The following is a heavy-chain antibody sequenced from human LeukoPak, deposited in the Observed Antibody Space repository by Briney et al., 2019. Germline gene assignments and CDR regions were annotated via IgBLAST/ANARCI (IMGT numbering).Heavy chain of an antibody. J-gene: IGHJ6*02. CDR3: AMNGRAGAYYYYYGMDV. CDR1: GGSISSYY. Sequence: PETLSLTCTVSGGSISSYYWSWIRQPPGKGLEWIGYIYYSGSTNYNPSLKSRVTILVDTSKNQFSLKLSSVTAADTAVYYCAMNGRAGAYYYYYGMDVWGQGTTVTVSS. V-gene: IGHV4-59*01. CDR2: IYYSGST. D-gene: IGHD1-1*01.